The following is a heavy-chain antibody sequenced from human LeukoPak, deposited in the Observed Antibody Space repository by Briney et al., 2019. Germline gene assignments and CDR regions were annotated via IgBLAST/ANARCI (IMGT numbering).Heavy chain of an antibody. CDR3: AKRGGSYYVDY. Sequence: GGSLRLSCAASGFTFSSYAMSWVRQAPGKGLQWVSTISGSGGITYYADSVNGRFTISRDNSKHTLYLQMNSLRAEDTAVYYCAKRGGSYYVDYWGQGTLVTVSS. V-gene: IGHV3-23*01. CDR2: ISGSGGIT. CDR1: GFTFSSYA. J-gene: IGHJ4*02. D-gene: IGHD1-26*01.